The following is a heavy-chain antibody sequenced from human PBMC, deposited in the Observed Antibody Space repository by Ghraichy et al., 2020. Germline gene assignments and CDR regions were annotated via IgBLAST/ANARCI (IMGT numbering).Heavy chain of an antibody. J-gene: IGHJ4*02. D-gene: IGHD6-19*01. CDR1: GGSFSGYY. V-gene: IGHV4-34*01. Sequence: SETLSLTCAVYGGSFSGYYWSWICQPPGKGLEWIGESNHSGSTNYNPSLKSRVTISVYTSKNQFSLKLNSVTAADTAVYYCARPKGLGAVAGNGWGQGTLVTVSS. CDR3: ARPKGLGAVAGNG. CDR2: SNHSGST.